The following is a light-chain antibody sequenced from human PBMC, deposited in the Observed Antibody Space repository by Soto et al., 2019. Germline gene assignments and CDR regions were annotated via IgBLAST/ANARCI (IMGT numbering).Light chain of an antibody. J-gene: IGKJ1*01. Sequence: IVLTQSPATLSLSPGERATLSCRASQSVSSYLAWYQQKPGQAPRLLFYGASSRATGIPDRFSGSGSGTDFILTISRLEPDDFAVYYCQQYGRSPWTFGQGTKVDIK. CDR2: GAS. CDR1: QSVSSY. CDR3: QQYGRSPWT. V-gene: IGKV3-20*01.